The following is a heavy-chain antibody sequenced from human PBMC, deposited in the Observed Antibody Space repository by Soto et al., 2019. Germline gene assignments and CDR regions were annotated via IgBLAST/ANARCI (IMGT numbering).Heavy chain of an antibody. CDR2: MNPNSGNT. J-gene: IGHJ5*02. V-gene: IGHV1-8*01. Sequence: QVHLVQSGAEVRKPGASVKVSCKASGYTFTSYDINWVRQATGQGLEWMGWMNPNSGNTAYAEKVQGRVTMTRNTSISTAPMELSSLRSEDPAVYFCARERTRGFAPWGQRTLVTVSS. CDR1: GYTFTSYD. CDR3: ARERTRGFAP.